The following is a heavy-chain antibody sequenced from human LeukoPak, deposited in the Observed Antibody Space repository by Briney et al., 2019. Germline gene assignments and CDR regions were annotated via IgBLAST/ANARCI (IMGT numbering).Heavy chain of an antibody. V-gene: IGHV1-2*02. CDR1: GYTFTGYY. CDR2: INPNSGGT. J-gene: IGHJ4*02. D-gene: IGHD6-6*01. CDR3: ARGSIAAPGYFDY. Sequence: ASVKVSCKASGYTFTGYYMHWVRQAPGQGLEWMGWINPNSGGTNYAQKFQGRVTITTDESTSTAYMELSGLRSEDTAVYYCARGSIAAPGYFDYWGQGTLVTVSS.